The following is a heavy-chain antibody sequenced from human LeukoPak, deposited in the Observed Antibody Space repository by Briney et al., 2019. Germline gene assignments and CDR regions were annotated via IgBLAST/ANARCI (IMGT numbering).Heavy chain of an antibody. CDR2: MNPNGGNT. CDR1: GYTFTSYD. Sequence: ASVKVSCKASGYTFTSYDINWVRQATGQGLEWMGWMNPNGGNTGYAQKFQGRVTMTRNTSISTAYMELSSLRSEDTAVYYCARYYYGSGSYSYYYYMDVWGKGTTVTVSS. J-gene: IGHJ6*03. V-gene: IGHV1-8*01. D-gene: IGHD3-10*01. CDR3: ARYYYGSGSYSYYYYMDV.